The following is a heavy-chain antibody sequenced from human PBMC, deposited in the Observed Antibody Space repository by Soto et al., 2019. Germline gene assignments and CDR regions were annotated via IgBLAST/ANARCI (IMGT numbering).Heavy chain of an antibody. D-gene: IGHD1-26*01. J-gene: IGHJ4*02. Sequence: SETLSLTCAVSGDSISSRYWWSWVRQPPGKGLEWIGEIYHSGNTNYNPSLKSRVTISVDKSKDQFSLRLMSVTAADTAVYYCARHSGSYWGQLDYWGQGTLVTVSS. CDR3: ARHSGSYWGQLDY. CDR1: GDSISSRYW. CDR2: IYHSGNT. V-gene: IGHV4-4*02.